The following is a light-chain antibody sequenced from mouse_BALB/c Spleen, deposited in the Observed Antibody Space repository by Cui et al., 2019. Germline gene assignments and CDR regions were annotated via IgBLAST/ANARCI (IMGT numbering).Light chain of an antibody. V-gene: IGKV4-57*01. J-gene: IGKJ1*01. CDR2: STS. CDR3: QQRSSYTPTWT. CDR1: SSVSY. Sequence: QIVLTQSPAIMSASPGEKVTITCSASSSVSYMHWFQQKPGTSPKLWIYSTSNLASGVPARFSGSGSGTSYSPTISRMEAEDAATYYCQQRSSYTPTWTFGGGTKLEIK.